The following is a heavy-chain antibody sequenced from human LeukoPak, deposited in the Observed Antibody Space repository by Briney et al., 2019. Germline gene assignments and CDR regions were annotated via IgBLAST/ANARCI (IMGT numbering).Heavy chain of an antibody. CDR1: GYTFNTYT. D-gene: IGHD2-8*01. CDR2: IDSSTSYI. CDR3: ARAPSLYGSYFDY. Sequence: GGSLRLSCAASGYTFNTYTMNWVRQAPGKGLEWVSSIDSSTSYIYYADSVKGRFTIPRDNAKNSLYLQMNSLRAEDTAVYYCARAPSLYGSYFDYWGQGTLVTVSS. J-gene: IGHJ4*02. V-gene: IGHV3-21*03.